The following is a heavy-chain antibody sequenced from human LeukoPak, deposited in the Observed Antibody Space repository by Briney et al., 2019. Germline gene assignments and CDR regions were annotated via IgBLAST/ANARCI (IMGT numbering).Heavy chain of an antibody. V-gene: IGHV3-30-3*01. D-gene: IGHD1-26*01. CDR3: ARVVGGTWLVDF. CDR2: LSSDGIHK. Sequence: GESLRLSCAASGFTFSSYDMHWARQAPGKGLEWVAILSSDGIHKYYADSVKGRFTVSRDNSKNTMYLQMNSLRDEDTAAYYCARVVGGTWLVDFWGQGTLVTVSS. J-gene: IGHJ4*02. CDR1: GFTFSSYD.